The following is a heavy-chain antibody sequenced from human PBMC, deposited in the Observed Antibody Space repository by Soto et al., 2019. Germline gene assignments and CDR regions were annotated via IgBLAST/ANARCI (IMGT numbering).Heavy chain of an antibody. CDR3: ARSQHSSSLPVFDY. D-gene: IGHD6-13*01. CDR1: GFTFSAYT. J-gene: IGHJ4*02. V-gene: IGHV3-30*14. Sequence: PGGSLRLSCSASGFTFSAYTMHWVRQAPGKGLVCVAAISNAGRNTYYADSVKGRFTISRDNSKNTLYLQMNSLRAEDTAVYYCARSQHSSSLPVFDYWGQGTLVTVSS. CDR2: ISNAGRNT.